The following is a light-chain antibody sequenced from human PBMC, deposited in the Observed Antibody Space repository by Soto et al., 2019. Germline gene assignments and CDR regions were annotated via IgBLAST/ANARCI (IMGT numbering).Light chain of an antibody. J-gene: IGKJ2*01. CDR1: QSISGN. CDR2: GAS. Sequence: EIMMTQSPATLSVSPGERATLSCWSSQSISGNLAWYQHKRGQAPRLLFYGASTRTTGVPARFSGSGSGTGFTLTISSLQSEDFAIYYCQQYNNWPYTFGQGTKLEIK. CDR3: QQYNNWPYT. V-gene: IGKV3-15*01.